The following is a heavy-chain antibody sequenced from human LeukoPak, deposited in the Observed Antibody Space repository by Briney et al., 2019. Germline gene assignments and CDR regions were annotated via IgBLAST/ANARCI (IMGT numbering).Heavy chain of an antibody. D-gene: IGHD6-19*01. V-gene: IGHV4-59*01. CDR2: IYFSGST. Sequence: SETLSLTCTVSGGSISGYYWSWIRQPPGKGLEWIGNIYFSGSTNYNPSLKSRVTISVDTSKNQFSLKLSSVTAADTAVYYCARDQSRYSSGWYPWFDPWGQGTLVTVSS. J-gene: IGHJ5*02. CDR1: GGSISGYY. CDR3: ARDQSRYSSGWYPWFDP.